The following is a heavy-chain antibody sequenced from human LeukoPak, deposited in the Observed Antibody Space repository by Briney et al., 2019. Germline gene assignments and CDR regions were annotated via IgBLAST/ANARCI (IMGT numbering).Heavy chain of an antibody. CDR1: GFTFSSYA. CDR3: ASSGGKSYGSGSYCRY. J-gene: IGHJ4*02. V-gene: IGHV3-30-3*01. Sequence: QPGGSLRLSCAASGFTFSSYAMHWVRQAPGKGLEWLAVISYDGSNKYHADSVKGRFTIPRDNSKNTLYLQMNSLRAEDTAVYYCASSGGKSYGSGSYCRYWGQGSLVTVSS. CDR2: ISYDGSNK. D-gene: IGHD3-10*01.